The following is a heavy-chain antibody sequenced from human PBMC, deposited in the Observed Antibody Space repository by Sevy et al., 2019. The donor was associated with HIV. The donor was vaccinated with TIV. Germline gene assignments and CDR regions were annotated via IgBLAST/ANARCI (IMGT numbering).Heavy chain of an antibody. V-gene: IGHV1-18*01. CDR2: ISGYNGNT. CDR3: ARDPNGYYCDTSGYFDY. D-gene: IGHD3-22*01. J-gene: IGHJ4*02. CDR1: GYTLTSHG. Sequence: GPVKVSCKASGYTLTSHGISWVRQAPGQGLEWMGWISGYNGNTNYAQKLQGRVTLTRDTSTNTAYMELRSLRSDDTAIYYCARDPNGYYCDTSGYFDYWGQGTLVTVSS.